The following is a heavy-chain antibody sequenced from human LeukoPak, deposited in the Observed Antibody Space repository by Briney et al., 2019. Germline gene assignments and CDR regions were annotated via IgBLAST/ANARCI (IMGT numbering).Heavy chain of an antibody. V-gene: IGHV3-74*01. CDR3: VREYSSSSGRAFDI. J-gene: IGHJ3*02. Sequence: GGSLRLSCAASGFTFSSYWMHWVRQAPGKGLVWVSRISTDGSSTNSADSVKGRFTISRDNAKNTLYLQMNSLRAEDTAVYYCVREYSSSSGRAFDIWGQGAMVTVSP. D-gene: IGHD6-6*01. CDR1: GFTFSSYW. CDR2: ISTDGSST.